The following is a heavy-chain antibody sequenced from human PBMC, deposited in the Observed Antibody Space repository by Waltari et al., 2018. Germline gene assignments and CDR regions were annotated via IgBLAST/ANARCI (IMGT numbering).Heavy chain of an antibody. V-gene: IGHV4-4*02. Sequence: QLQLQQSGPGLVKPSESLSLTCAVSGDSVTNSYWWSWVRQSPGKGLEWIGQIHGSGKTNYNPSLESRVTISLDTSNNRFSLKVPSVTAADTAVYYCGRDRGRGLYLDSWGQGTLVTVSP. CDR2: IHGSGKT. CDR1: GDSVTNSYW. CDR3: GRDRGRGLYLDS. D-gene: IGHD2-15*01. J-gene: IGHJ4*02.